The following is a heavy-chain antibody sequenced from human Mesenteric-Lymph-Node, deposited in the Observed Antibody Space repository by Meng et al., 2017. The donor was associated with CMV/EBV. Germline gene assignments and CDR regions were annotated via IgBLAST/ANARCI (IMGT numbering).Heavy chain of an antibody. CDR2: INHSGST. V-gene: IGHV4-34*01. D-gene: IGHD4-23*01. CDR1: GWSLSGSC. CDR3: ARHQRWLKSEGGFNY. J-gene: IGHJ4*02. Sequence: HVHRQAGGAGLLKPSGARSSTWRVNGWSLSGSCWSGIRQHPGKGLEWIGEINHSGSTNYNPSLKSRVTISVDTSKNQFSLKLSSVTAADTAVYYCARHQRWLKSEGGFNYWGQGTLVTVSS.